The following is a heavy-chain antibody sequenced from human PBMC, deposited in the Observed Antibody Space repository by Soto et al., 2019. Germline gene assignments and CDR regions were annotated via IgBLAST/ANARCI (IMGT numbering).Heavy chain of an antibody. CDR1: GFTFSSYA. J-gene: IGHJ4*02. CDR2: ISYDGSNK. V-gene: IGHV3-30-3*01. D-gene: IGHD3-3*01. CDR3: PREKLRVLEWLLSTPNFDY. Sequence: GVSLRLSCAASGFTFSSYAMHWVRQAPGKGLEWVAVISYDGSNKYYADSVKGRFTISRDNSKNTLYLQMNSLRAEDTAVYYCPREKLRVLEWLLSTPNFDYWGQGTMVTVSS.